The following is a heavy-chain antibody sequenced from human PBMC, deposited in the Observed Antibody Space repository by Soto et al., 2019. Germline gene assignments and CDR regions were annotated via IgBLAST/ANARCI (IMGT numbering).Heavy chain of an antibody. D-gene: IGHD3-3*01. Sequence: QVQLQESGPGLVKPSQTLSLTCTVSGGSISSGDYYWSWIRQPPGKGLEWIGYIYYSGSTYYNPSLKSRVTLSVDTSKNQFSLKLSSVTAADTAVYYCARVVTIFGVVIPYFDYWGQGTLVTVSS. CDR3: ARVVTIFGVVIPYFDY. V-gene: IGHV4-30-4*01. CDR1: GGSISSGDYY. CDR2: IYYSGST. J-gene: IGHJ4*02.